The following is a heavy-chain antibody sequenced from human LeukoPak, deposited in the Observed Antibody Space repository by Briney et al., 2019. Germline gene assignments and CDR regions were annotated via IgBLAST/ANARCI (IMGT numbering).Heavy chain of an antibody. V-gene: IGHV4-34*01. CDR3: ARVMPYSGSYYASPVGVVPQYFDY. J-gene: IGHJ4*02. CDR1: GGSFSGYY. CDR2: INHSGST. Sequence: KASETLSLTCAVYGGSFSGYYWSWIRQPPGKGLEWIGEINHSGSTNYNPSLKSRVTISVDTSKNQFSLKLSSVTAADTAVYYCARVMPYSGSYYASPVGVVPQYFDYWGQGTLVTASS. D-gene: IGHD1-26*01.